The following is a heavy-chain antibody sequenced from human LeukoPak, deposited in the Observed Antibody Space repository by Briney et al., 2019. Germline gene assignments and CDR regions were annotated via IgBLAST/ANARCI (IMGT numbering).Heavy chain of an antibody. CDR1: GGSISSGGDY. Sequence: SQTLSLTCTVSGGSISSGGDYWSLIRQHPGKGLEWIGYIYYTGTTYYNPSLKSRITISVDTSKNQFSLNLSSMTAADTAVYYCARAAWRGSNSRDALEIWGQGTVVTVSS. CDR3: ARAAWRGSNSRDALEI. D-gene: IGHD4/OR15-4a*01. V-gene: IGHV4-31*03. CDR2: IYYTGTT. J-gene: IGHJ3*02.